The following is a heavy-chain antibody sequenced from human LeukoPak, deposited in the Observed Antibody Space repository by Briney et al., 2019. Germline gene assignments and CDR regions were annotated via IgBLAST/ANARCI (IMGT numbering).Heavy chain of an antibody. CDR1: GGSISSFF. Sequence: PSETLSLTCTVSGGSISSFFWSWIRQPPGKGPEWIGSMHYSGDTKYNPSLKSRVSLSIDTSKQQFSLRLSSVTAADTAVYYCARDLELERNRWNYFESWGRGTLVTVSS. V-gene: IGHV4-59*01. CDR2: MHYSGDT. D-gene: IGHD1-1*01. CDR3: ARDLELERNRWNYFES. J-gene: IGHJ4*02.